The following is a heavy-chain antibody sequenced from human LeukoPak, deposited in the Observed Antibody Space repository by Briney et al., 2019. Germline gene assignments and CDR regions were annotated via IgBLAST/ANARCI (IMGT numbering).Heavy chain of an antibody. CDR2: ISSSSSYI. D-gene: IGHD3-10*01. Sequence: GGSLRLSCAASGFTFSSYSMNWVRLAPGKGLEWVSSISSSSSYIYYADSVKGRFTISRDNAKNSLYLQMNSLRAEDTAVYYCARDHYGSGSYDYWGQGTLVTVSS. J-gene: IGHJ4*02. CDR1: GFTFSSYS. V-gene: IGHV3-21*01. CDR3: ARDHYGSGSYDY.